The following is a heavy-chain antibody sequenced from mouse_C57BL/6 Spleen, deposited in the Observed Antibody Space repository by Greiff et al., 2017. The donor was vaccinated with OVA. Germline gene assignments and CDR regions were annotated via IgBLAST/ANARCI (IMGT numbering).Heavy chain of an antibody. J-gene: IGHJ1*03. Sequence: QVQLQQPGAELVRPGSSVKLSCKASGYTFTSYWMDWVKQRPGQGLEWIGNIYPSDSETHYNQKFKDKATLTVDKSSSTAYMQLSSLTSEDSAVYYCARSGGYYSYWYFDVWGTGTTVTVSS. D-gene: IGHD2-3*01. CDR1: GYTFTSYW. CDR3: ARSGGYYSYWYFDV. CDR2: IYPSDSET. V-gene: IGHV1-61*01.